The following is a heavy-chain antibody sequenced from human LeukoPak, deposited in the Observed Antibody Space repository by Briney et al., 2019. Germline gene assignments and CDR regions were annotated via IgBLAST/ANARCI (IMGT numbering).Heavy chain of an antibody. CDR2: INANSGTT. Sequence: GGSLRLSCAASGFAFSVYAMSWLRQPPGKGLEWVSTINANSGTTSYAASVRGRFTISRDNSKNTLYLQLNTLRADDTATYYCAKPISGGLAVTADWFHPWGQRTLVVVSS. D-gene: IGHD6-19*01. CDR1: GFAFSVYA. J-gene: IGHJ5*01. V-gene: IGHV3-23*01. CDR3: AKPISGGLAVTADWFHP.